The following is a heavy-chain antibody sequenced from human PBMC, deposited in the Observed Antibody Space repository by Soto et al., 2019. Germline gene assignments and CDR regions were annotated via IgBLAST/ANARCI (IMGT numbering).Heavy chain of an antibody. Sequence: EVQLLEAGGNLIQPGGSLRLSCAASGFTFSSYAMSWVRQAPGQGLXXXXAIXGPGATIYYADSVKGRFTISRDNSKNTLYLQMNSLTAEDTAVYYCAKMLTMVRGVTGLRDFDFWGQGTLVTVSS. CDR3: AKMLTMVRGVTGLRDFDF. CDR2: IXGPGATI. D-gene: IGHD3-10*01. CDR1: GFTFSSYA. J-gene: IGHJ4*02. V-gene: IGHV3-23*01.